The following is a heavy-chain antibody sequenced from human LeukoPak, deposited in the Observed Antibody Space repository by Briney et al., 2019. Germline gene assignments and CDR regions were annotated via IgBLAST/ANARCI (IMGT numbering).Heavy chain of an antibody. CDR2: IYHSGST. Sequence: PSETLSLTCTVSGYSISSGYYWGWIRQPPGKGLEWIGSIYHSGSTYYNPSLKSRVTISVDTSKNQFSLKLSSVTAADTAVYYCARDSVAVAGTGGGFDYWGQGTLVTVSS. V-gene: IGHV4-38-2*02. CDR1: GYSISSGYY. CDR3: ARDSVAVAGTGGGFDY. J-gene: IGHJ4*02. D-gene: IGHD6-19*01.